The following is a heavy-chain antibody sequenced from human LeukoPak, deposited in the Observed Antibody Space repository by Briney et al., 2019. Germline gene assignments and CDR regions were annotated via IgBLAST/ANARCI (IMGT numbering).Heavy chain of an antibody. J-gene: IGHJ6*03. Sequence: GASVKVSCKASGGTFSSYAISWVRQAPGQGLEWMGGISPIFGTANYAQKFQGRVTITTDESTSTAYMELSSLRSEDTAVYYCARDLGVAARPDYYYYMDVWGKGTTVTVSS. V-gene: IGHV1-69*05. CDR3: ARDLGVAARPDYYYYMDV. CDR1: GGTFSSYA. D-gene: IGHD6-6*01. CDR2: ISPIFGTA.